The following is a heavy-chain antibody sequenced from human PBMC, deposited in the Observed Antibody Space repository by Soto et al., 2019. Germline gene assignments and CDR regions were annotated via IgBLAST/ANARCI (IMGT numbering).Heavy chain of an antibody. CDR1: GHTFTGHH. Sequence: QVQLVQSGAEVKKPGASVTVSCKASGHTFTGHHMHWVRQAPGQGLERMGYIDLDNDNRAYAQRFQGRVTTTRDTSITTAYMDLSGLRSDDTAVYYCGLEPTGTGGFDFWGQGTLVTVSS. CDR2: IDLDNDNR. D-gene: IGHD7-27*01. J-gene: IGHJ4*02. V-gene: IGHV1-2*02. CDR3: GLEPTGTGGFDF.